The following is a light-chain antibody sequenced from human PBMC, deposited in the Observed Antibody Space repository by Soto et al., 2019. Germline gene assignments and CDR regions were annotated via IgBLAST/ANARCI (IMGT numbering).Light chain of an antibody. J-gene: IGKJ2*01. Sequence: EIVLTQSPGTLSLSPGERGTLSCRASQSVSSNYLAWYQQRPGQAPRLLIYGASSRATGIPDRFSGSGSGTDFTLTISRLEPEDFAVYYCQQHGYSPRPCGQGTKLEI. CDR1: QSVSSNY. CDR3: QQHGYSPRP. CDR2: GAS. V-gene: IGKV3-20*01.